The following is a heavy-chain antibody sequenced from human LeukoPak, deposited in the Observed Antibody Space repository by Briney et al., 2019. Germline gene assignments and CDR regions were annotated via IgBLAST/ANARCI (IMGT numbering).Heavy chain of an antibody. J-gene: IGHJ5*02. CDR2: IKEDGSEK. V-gene: IGHV3-7*03. CDR1: GFTFSSYW. Sequence: PGGSLRLSCAASGFTFSSYWMSWVRQAPEKGLEWVANIKEDGSEKNYVDSVKGRFTISRDNAKNSLYLQINSLRAEDTAVYYCAKDDNYIRFSSWGQGTLVTVSS. CDR3: AKDDNYIRFSS. D-gene: IGHD3-16*01.